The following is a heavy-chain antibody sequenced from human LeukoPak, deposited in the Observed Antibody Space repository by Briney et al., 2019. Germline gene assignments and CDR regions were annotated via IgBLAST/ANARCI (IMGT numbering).Heavy chain of an antibody. CDR1: SYTFTRYG. J-gene: IGHJ4*02. CDR2: ISGYNGNT. Sequence: ASVKVSCKASSYTFTRYGISWVRQAPGQGLEWMGWISGYNGNTNYAQKFQGRVSMTADASTSTAYMELRSLRSDDTAVYYCARSGRGTYYYFDLWGQGTLVTVSS. D-gene: IGHD1-26*01. CDR3: ARSGRGTYYYFDL. V-gene: IGHV1-18*01.